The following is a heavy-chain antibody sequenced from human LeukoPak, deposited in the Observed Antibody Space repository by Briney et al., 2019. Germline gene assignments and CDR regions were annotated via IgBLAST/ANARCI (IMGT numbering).Heavy chain of an antibody. D-gene: IGHD5-24*01. CDR1: GGSISSYY. CDR2: IYYSGST. CDR3: AVQGAEEMATITNY. J-gene: IGHJ4*02. V-gene: IGHV4-59*01. Sequence: KPSETLSLTCTVSGGSISSYYWSWIRQPPGKGLEWIGYIYYSGSTNYNPSLKSRVTISVDTSKNQFSLKLSSVTAADTAVYYCAVQGAEEMATITNYWGQGTLVTVSS.